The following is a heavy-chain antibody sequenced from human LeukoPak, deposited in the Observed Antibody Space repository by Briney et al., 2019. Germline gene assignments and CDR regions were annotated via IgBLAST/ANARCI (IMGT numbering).Heavy chain of an antibody. D-gene: IGHD6-19*01. Sequence: SQTLSLTCAISGDSVSSNSAAWNWIRQSPSRGLEWLGRTYYRSKWYNDYAVSVKSRITINPDTSKNQFSLQLNSATPEDTAVYYSARGGVYSSGWFGISDWYFDLWGRGTLVTVSS. V-gene: IGHV6-1*01. CDR1: GDSVSSNSAA. CDR3: ARGGVYSSGWFGISDWYFDL. J-gene: IGHJ2*01. CDR2: TYYRSKWYN.